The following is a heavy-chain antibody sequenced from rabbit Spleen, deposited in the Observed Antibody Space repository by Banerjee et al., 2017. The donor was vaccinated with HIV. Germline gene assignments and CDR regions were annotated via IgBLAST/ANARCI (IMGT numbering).Heavy chain of an antibody. V-gene: IGHV1S45*01. J-gene: IGHJ6*01. Sequence: QEQLEESGGDLVKPGASLTLTCTASGFSFSSSDYMCWVRQAPGKGLEWISCIAGVSSGFTYSATWAKGRFTCSKTSSTTVTLQMTSLTVADTATYFCARDTGSSFSTYGMDLWGQGTLVTVS. CDR1: GFSFSSSDY. D-gene: IGHD8-1*01. CDR2: IAGVSSGFT. CDR3: ARDTGSSFSTYGMDL.